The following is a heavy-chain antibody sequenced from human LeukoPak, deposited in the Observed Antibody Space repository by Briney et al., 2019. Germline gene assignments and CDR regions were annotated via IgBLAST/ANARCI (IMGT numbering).Heavy chain of an antibody. V-gene: IGHV3-33*03. J-gene: IGHJ4*02. CDR3: ARAYCGADCYSRAMDY. Sequence: GGSLRLSCTASGFTFSYYGMHWVRQAPGKGLEWLSFVFADGSNVFYADSVKGRFIVSRDSAKNTLYLQMNSLRAEDTAVYFCARAYCGADCYSRAMDYWGLGTLVTVSS. CDR2: VFADGSNV. D-gene: IGHD2-21*02. CDR1: GFTFSYYG.